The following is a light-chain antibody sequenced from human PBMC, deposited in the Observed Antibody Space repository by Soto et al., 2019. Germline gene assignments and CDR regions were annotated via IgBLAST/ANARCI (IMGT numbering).Light chain of an antibody. Sequence: QSVLTQPASVSGSPGQSITISCTGTGSDVGTYNYVSWYQQHPGKAPKLMIYEVSNRPSGVSNRFSGSKSGATASLTISRLQAEDEADHYCSSYTDSSTLEVFGTGTKVTVL. CDR3: SSYTDSSTLEV. CDR1: GSDVGTYNY. V-gene: IGLV2-14*01. J-gene: IGLJ1*01. CDR2: EVS.